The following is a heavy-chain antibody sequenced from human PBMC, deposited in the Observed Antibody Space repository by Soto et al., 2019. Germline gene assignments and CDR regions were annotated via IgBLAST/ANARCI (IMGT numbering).Heavy chain of an antibody. CDR1: GGSLSNYA. Sequence: SVKVSCKASGGSLSNYASSWVRQAPGQGLEWMGGIIPVSGTSGTSNDAQKFQGRVTITADKSASTAYMELGSVRPEDTAVYYCARLHWHRRGKQYYYYDTDVWGKGTTVTVSS. CDR3: ARLHWHRRGKQYYYYDTDV. J-gene: IGHJ6*04. CDR2: IIPVSGTSGTS. V-gene: IGHV1-69*06. D-gene: IGHD3-10*01.